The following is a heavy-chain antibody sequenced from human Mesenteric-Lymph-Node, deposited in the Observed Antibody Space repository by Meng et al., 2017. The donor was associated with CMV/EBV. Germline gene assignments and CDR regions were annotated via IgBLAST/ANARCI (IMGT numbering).Heavy chain of an antibody. D-gene: IGHD1-26*01. CDR2: ISWDGGST. V-gene: IGHV3-43D*03. CDR1: GFTFDDYA. Sequence: GGSLRLSCAASGFTFDDYAMHWVRQAPGKGLEWVSLISWDGGSTYYADSVKGRFTISRDNAKNSLYLQMSSLRAEDTAVYYCARDSQWELLYSDYGLDVWGQGSTVTVSS. CDR3: ARDSQWELLYSDYGLDV. J-gene: IGHJ6*02.